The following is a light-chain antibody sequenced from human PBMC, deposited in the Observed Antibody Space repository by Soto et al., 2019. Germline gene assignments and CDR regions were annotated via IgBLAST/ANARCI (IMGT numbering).Light chain of an antibody. CDR1: SSDVGGYNY. J-gene: IGLJ2*01. V-gene: IGLV2-8*01. CDR2: DIN. Sequence: QSVLTQPPSASGSPGQSVTISCTGTSSDVGGYNYVSWYQQHPGKAPKLMIYDINKRPSGVPDRFSGSKSGNTASLSVSGLQGEDEADYYCCSYAGSNNFVVFGGGTQLTVL. CDR3: CSYAGSNNFVV.